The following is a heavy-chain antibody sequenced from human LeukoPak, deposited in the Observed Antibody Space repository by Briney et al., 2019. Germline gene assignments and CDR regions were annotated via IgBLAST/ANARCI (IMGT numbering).Heavy chain of an antibody. V-gene: IGHV1-69*13. CDR3: ARVTGIRRGYGLDY. CDR1: GGTFSSYA. D-gene: IGHD3-22*01. J-gene: IGHJ4*02. CDR2: IIPIFGTA. Sequence: SVKVSCKASGGTFSSYAISWVRQAPGQGLEWMGGIIPIFGTANYAQKFQGRVTITADESTSTAYMELSRLRSDDTAVYYCARVTGIRRGYGLDYWGQGTLVTVSS.